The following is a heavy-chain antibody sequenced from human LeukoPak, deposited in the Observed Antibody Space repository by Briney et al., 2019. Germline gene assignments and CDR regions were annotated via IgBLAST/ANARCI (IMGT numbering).Heavy chain of an antibody. D-gene: IGHD4-17*01. J-gene: IGHJ4*02. V-gene: IGHV3-13*01. CDR3: ARVPRETTVGYYFDY. Sequence: GGSLRLSCAASGFTFSSYDMHWVRQATGKGLEWVSAIGTAGDTYYPGSVKGRFTISRENAKNSLYLQMNSLRAGDTAVYYCARVPRETTVGYYFDYWGQGTLVTVSS. CDR1: GFTFSSYD. CDR2: IGTAGDT.